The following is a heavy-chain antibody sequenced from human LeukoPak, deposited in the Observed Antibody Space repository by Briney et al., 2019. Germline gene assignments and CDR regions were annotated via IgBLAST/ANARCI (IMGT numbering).Heavy chain of an antibody. Sequence: GGSLRLSCAASGFTFSSYTVNWIRQAPGKGLEWVSSISGSSYYIYYADSVRGRFTISRDNAKNSLYLQMNSLRAEDTAVYYCARDLGAPTGNWFDPWGQGTLVTVSS. J-gene: IGHJ5*02. D-gene: IGHD4-11*01. V-gene: IGHV3-21*01. CDR3: ARDLGAPTGNWFDP. CDR2: ISGSSYYI. CDR1: GFTFSSYT.